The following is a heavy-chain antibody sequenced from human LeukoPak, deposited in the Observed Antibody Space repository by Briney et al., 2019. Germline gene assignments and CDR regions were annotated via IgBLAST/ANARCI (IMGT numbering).Heavy chain of an antibody. J-gene: IGHJ5*01. CDR3: AKTHCGGGGCDKFDS. CDR1: GASISTYF. V-gene: IGHV4-4*07. D-gene: IGHD2-21*01. CDR2: VYASATT. Sequence: PSETLSLTCTVSGASISTYFWSWIRQPAGKRREWIVRVYASATTYYNPSLRSRVTLSIDTSKNQFSLSLNSVTAADTAVYYCAKTHCGGGGCDKFDSWGQGILVTVSS.